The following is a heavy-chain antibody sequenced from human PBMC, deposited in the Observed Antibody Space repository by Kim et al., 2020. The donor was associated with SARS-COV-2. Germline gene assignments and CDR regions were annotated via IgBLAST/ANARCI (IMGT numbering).Heavy chain of an antibody. V-gene: IGHV3-33*01. CDR2: K. D-gene: IGHD3-22*01. J-gene: IGHJ4*02. CDR3: ARESSGYPDY. Sequence: KYYADSVEGRFTVSRDYSNNTLYLQMNSLRVEDTALYYCARESSGYPDYWGQGTLVTVSS.